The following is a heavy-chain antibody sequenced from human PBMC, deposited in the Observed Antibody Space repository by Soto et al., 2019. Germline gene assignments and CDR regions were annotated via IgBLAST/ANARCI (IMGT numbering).Heavy chain of an antibody. V-gene: IGHV4-59*01. CDR3: ARGKRDSTSCLDV. Sequence: SETLSLTCRVSTGSINGYYWNWIRQSPGKGLEWIAFIYSSGSTNYNPSPKSRATISVDRSKNQVSLKLTSVTAADTAAYYCARGKRDSTSCLDVWGQGTTVTVSS. D-gene: IGHD2-2*01. CDR2: IYSSGST. J-gene: IGHJ6*02. CDR1: TGSINGYY.